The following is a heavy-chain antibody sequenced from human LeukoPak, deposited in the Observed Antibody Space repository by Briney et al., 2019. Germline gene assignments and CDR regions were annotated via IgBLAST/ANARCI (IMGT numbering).Heavy chain of an antibody. CDR3: ARLRRGHDAFDI. D-gene: IGHD5-12*01. Sequence: SETLSLTCTVSGGSISSYYWSWIRQPPGKGLEWIGYIYYSGSTNYNPSLKSRVTISVDTSKNQFSLKLSSVTAADTAVYYCARLRRGHDAFDIWGQGTMVTVSS. CDR2: IYYSGST. CDR1: GGSISSYY. J-gene: IGHJ3*02. V-gene: IGHV4-59*08.